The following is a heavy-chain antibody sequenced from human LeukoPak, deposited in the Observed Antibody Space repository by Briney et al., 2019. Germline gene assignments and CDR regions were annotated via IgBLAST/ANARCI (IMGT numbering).Heavy chain of an antibody. CDR3: ARSEAGEDPMDV. J-gene: IGHJ6*02. V-gene: IGHV3-66*01. CDR1: GFAVSHNY. Sequence: GGSLRLSCAIAGFAVSHNYMSWVRRAPGKGLEWLSIIYSDGSTYYADSVKDRITISRDISKNTVNLRINSLRVDDTAVYYCARSEAGEDPMDVWGQGTAVTVSS. D-gene: IGHD3-16*01. CDR2: IYSDGST.